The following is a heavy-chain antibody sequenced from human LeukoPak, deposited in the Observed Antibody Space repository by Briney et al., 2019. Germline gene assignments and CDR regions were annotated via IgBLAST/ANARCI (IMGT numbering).Heavy chain of an antibody. CDR3: AKDPVVAASLYYFDY. D-gene: IGHD2-15*01. CDR2: ISYDGSNK. CDR1: GFTFSSYV. V-gene: IGHV3-30-3*01. J-gene: IGHJ4*02. Sequence: GGSLRLSCAASGFTFSSYVMHWVRQAPGKGLEWVAVISYDGSNKYYADSVKGRFTISRDNSKNTLYLQMNSLRAEDTAVYYCAKDPVVAASLYYFDYWGQGTLVTVSS.